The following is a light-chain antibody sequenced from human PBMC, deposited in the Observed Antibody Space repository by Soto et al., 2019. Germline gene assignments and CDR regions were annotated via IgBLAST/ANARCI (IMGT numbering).Light chain of an antibody. CDR3: QHYNNLPPWIT. V-gene: IGKV3-15*01. CDR1: QSVSTN. J-gene: IGKJ5*01. Sequence: EIVMTQSPATLSVSPGERATLSCRASQSVSTNLAWYQQKPGQAPRLLIYGASTRATDIPDRFSGSGSGTEFTLTITSLQSEDFAVYYCQHYNNLPPWITFGQGTRLEIK. CDR2: GAS.